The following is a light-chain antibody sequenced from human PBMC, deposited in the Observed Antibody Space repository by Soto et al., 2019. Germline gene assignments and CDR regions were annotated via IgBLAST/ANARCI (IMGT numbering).Light chain of an antibody. CDR3: QKYNGAAWT. J-gene: IGKJ1*01. CDR2: AAF. Sequence: DIQMTQSPSSLPASVGDRVTITCRASQGISHYLAWYQQKPGKVPKVLSYAAFTLQSGVPSRFSGGGSGTDFTLTISSLQPGDVASYYCQKYNGAAWTFGQGTKVEIK. V-gene: IGKV1-27*01. CDR1: QGISHY.